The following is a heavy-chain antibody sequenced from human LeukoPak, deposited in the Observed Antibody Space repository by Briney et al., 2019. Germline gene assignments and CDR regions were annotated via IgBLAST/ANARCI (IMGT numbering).Heavy chain of an antibody. J-gene: IGHJ4*02. V-gene: IGHV4-39*07. Sequence: SETLSLTCTVSGGSISSSSYYWGWIRQPPGKGLEWIGSIYYSGSTCYNPSLKSRVTISVDTSKNQFSLKLSSVTAADTAVYYCARDGGYAQQPFYYWGQGTLVTVSS. CDR2: IYYSGST. D-gene: IGHD6-13*01. CDR1: GGSISSSSYY. CDR3: ARDGGYAQQPFYY.